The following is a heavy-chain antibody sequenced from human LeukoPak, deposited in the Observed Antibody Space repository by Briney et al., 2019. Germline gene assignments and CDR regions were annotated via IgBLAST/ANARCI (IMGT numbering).Heavy chain of an antibody. D-gene: IGHD3-16*01. V-gene: IGHV4-59*08. CDR2: IYYSGNT. J-gene: IGHJ3*02. Sequence: SETLSLTCTVSGGSITNYYWSWIRQPPGKELEWIGYIYYSGNTNYNPSLGSRVTISVDTSKNHLSLGLTSVTAADTAIYYCARHPPRGQLGTAFDIWGQGTMVTVSS. CDR1: GGSITNYY. CDR3: ARHPPRGQLGTAFDI.